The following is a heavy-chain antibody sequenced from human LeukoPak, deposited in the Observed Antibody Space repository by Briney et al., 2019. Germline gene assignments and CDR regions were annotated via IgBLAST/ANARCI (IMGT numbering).Heavy chain of an antibody. Sequence: ASVKVSCKASGYTFTSYYMHWVRQAPGQGLEWMGITNPSGGSTSYAQKFQGRVTMTRDTSTSTVYMELSSLRSEDTAVYYCARDLIPGIAAAETSPDYWGQGTLVTVSS. D-gene: IGHD6-13*01. CDR3: ARDLIPGIAAAETSPDY. CDR2: TNPSGGST. CDR1: GYTFTSYY. V-gene: IGHV1-46*01. J-gene: IGHJ4*02.